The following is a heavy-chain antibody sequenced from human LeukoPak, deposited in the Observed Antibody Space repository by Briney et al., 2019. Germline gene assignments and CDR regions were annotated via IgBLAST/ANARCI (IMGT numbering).Heavy chain of an antibody. CDR2: INQDGSEQ. V-gene: IGHV3-7*01. Sequence: GGSLRLSCVVHGFSFSTYWMSWVRQAPGKGLEWVANINQDGSEQYYVDSVKGRFSISRDNANNILNLQMNTLRAEDTAVYYCARRGGTYSYDTSGYWYGFDIWGQGTRVTVSS. CDR3: ARRGGTYSYDTSGYWYGFDI. J-gene: IGHJ3*02. CDR1: GFSFSTYW. D-gene: IGHD3-22*01.